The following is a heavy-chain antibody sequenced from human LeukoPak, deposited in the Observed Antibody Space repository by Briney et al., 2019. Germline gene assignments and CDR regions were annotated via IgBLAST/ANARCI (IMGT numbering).Heavy chain of an antibody. CDR1: GGSISSGSYY. V-gene: IGHV4-61*02. D-gene: IGHD5-18*01. CDR2: IYTSGNT. Sequence: SETLSLTCTVSGGSISSGSYYWNWIRQPAGKGLEWIGRIYTSGNTNYNPSLKSRVTISVDTSKNQFSLKLSSVTAADTAVYYCASGAYSFYYMDVWGKGTTVTISS. CDR3: ASGAYSFYYMDV. J-gene: IGHJ6*03.